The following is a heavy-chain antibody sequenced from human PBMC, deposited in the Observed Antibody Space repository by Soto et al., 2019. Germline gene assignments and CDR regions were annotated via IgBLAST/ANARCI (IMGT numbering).Heavy chain of an antibody. Sequence: GGSLRLSCAASGFTFSSYDMHWVRQATGKGLEWVSAIGTAGDTYYPGSVKGRFTISRENAKNSLYLQMNSLRAGDTAVYYCARERGGSGWYAFDIWGQGTMVTVSS. CDR2: IGTAGDT. CDR1: GFTFSSYD. V-gene: IGHV3-13*01. D-gene: IGHD6-19*01. J-gene: IGHJ3*02. CDR3: ARERGGSGWYAFDI.